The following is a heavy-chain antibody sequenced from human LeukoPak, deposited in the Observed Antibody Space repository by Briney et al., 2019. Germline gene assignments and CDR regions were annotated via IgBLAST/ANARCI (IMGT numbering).Heavy chain of an antibody. CDR2: IYPSDSNT. CDR3: ALNPRGYCSGGSCYIGY. V-gene: IGHV5-51*01. D-gene: IGHD2-15*01. J-gene: IGHJ4*02. CDR1: GYSFANYW. Sequence: GESLKISCKGSGYSFANYWIGWVRQMPGKGLEWMGIIYPSDSNTRYNPSFQGQVTISADKSISTAYRQWSSLKASDTAMYYCALNPRGYCSGGSCYIGYWGQGTLVTVSS.